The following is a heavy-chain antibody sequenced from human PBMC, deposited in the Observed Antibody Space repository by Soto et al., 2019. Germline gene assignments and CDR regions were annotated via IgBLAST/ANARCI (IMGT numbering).Heavy chain of an antibody. CDR1: GFTFTNYR. Sequence: EVQLVESGGGLVQPGGSLRLSCAASGFTFTNYRIHWVRQAPGKGLVWVARINSDGTRINYADSVKGRFTISRDNAKNTVFLQMNSLRDEDSAVYFCARAGDWNYVQDFWGQGTLVTVSS. CDR3: ARAGDWNYVQDF. D-gene: IGHD1-7*01. V-gene: IGHV3-74*01. CDR2: INSDGTRI. J-gene: IGHJ4*02.